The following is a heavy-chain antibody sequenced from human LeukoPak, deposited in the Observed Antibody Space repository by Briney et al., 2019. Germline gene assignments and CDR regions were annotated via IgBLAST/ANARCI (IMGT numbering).Heavy chain of an antibody. D-gene: IGHD3-10*01. J-gene: IGHJ3*02. CDR1: GGSISSGDYY. CDR3: ARDLHYDAFDI. V-gene: IGHV4-30-4*01. CDR2: IYYSGRT. Sequence: SQTLSLTCTVSGGSISSGDYYWSWIRQPPGKGLEWIGYIYYSGRTSYNPSLKSRVTISVDKSKNQFSLKVSSVTAADTALYYCARDLHYDAFDIWGQGTMVTVSS.